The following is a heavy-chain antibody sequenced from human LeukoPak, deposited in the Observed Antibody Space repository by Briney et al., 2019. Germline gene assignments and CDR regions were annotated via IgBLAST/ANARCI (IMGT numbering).Heavy chain of an antibody. CDR3: AATTLGENWFDP. J-gene: IGHJ5*02. V-gene: IGHV1-24*01. CDR1: GYTLTELS. CDR2: FDPEDGET. Sequence: ASVKVSCKVSGYTLTELSMHWVRPAPGKGLEWMGGFDPEDGETIYAQKFQGRVTMTEDTSTDTAYMELSSLRSEDTAVYYCAATTLGENWFDPWGQGTLVTVSS.